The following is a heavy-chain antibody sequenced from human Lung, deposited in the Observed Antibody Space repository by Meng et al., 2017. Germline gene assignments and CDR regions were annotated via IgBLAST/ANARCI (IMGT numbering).Heavy chain of an antibody. J-gene: IGHJ4*02. V-gene: IGHV1-3*01. CDR2: INAGSGNT. Sequence: QVHIVKSGAEGKKPGASVKVSCKASGYTFTTYAMHWVRQAPGQRLEWMGWINAGSGNTKYSQKFQNRLTITRDTSASTGYMELNSLGSEDTAVYYCARPNYKWNDPPDYWGQGTLVTVSS. CDR3: ARPNYKWNDPPDY. D-gene: IGHD1-1*01. CDR1: GYTFTTYA.